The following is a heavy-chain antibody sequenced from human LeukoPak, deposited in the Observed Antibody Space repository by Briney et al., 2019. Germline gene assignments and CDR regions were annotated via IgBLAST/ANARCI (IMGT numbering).Heavy chain of an antibody. Sequence: GWSLRLSCAGPGFGFDGYAMHWVRQAPGRGLEWVSSISSRGDNTYDADSVKGRFTISRDNSKNSLYLQMDSLRAEDTAVYYCAKGPRPDLSVAHTVENWGQGTLVTVSS. CDR3: AKGPRPDLSVAHTVEN. CDR1: GFGFDGYA. D-gene: IGHD6-19*01. V-gene: IGHV3-23*01. CDR2: ISSRGDNT. J-gene: IGHJ4*02.